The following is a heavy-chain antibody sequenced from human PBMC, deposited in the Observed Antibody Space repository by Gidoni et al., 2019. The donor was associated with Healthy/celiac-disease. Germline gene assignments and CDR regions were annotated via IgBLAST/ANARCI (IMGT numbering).Heavy chain of an antibody. CDR3: ATLTIFGVYYFDY. D-gene: IGHD3-3*01. CDR1: GGSISSSSYY. V-gene: IGHV4-39*01. CDR2: IYYSGST. Sequence: QLQLQESGPGLVKPSETLSLTCTVSGGSISSSSYYWGWIRQPPGKGLEWIGSIYYSGSTYYNPSLKSRVTISVDTSKNQFSLKLSSVTAADTAEYHCATLTIFGVYYFDYWGQGTLVTVSS. J-gene: IGHJ4*02.